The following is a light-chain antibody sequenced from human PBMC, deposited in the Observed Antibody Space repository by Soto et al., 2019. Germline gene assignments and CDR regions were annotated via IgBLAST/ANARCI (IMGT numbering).Light chain of an antibody. CDR3: QHFNKWPHMPA. J-gene: IGKJ4*01. Sequence: IVLTQSPATLSVSPGESATLSCRASQAVGSNLAWYQQRPGQAPRLLIYDASTRATGIPHRFSGGGSGTDFTLTISSLQSDDFAVYYCQHFNKWPHMPAFGGGTKLAIK. V-gene: IGKV3-15*01. CDR1: QAVGSN. CDR2: DAS.